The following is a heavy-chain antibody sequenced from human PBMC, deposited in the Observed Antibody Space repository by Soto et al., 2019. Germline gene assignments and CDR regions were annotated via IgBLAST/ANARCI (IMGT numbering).Heavy chain of an antibody. CDR3: ARSPYYDFWSGYEAWFDP. J-gene: IGHJ5*02. Sequence: SETLSLTCTVSGGSISSYYWSWIRQPPGKGLEWIGYIYYSGSTNYNPSLKSRVTISVDTSKNQFSLKLSSVTAADTAVYYCARSPYYDFWSGYEAWFDPWGQGTLVTVSS. CDR2: IYYSGST. CDR1: GGSISSYY. V-gene: IGHV4-59*01. D-gene: IGHD3-3*01.